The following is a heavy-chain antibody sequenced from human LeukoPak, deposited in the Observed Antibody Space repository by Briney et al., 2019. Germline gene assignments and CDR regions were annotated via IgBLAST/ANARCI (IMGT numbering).Heavy chain of an antibody. J-gene: IGHJ6*02. Sequence: PGGSLRLSCAASGFMFSSFGIHWVRQAPGKGLEWVAVISYDGSNKYYGDSVKGRFTISRDNSKNTLYLQVNSLRPEDTAVYYCAKSRYSNNWHYVMDVWGQGTTVTVSS. CDR1: GFMFSSFG. D-gene: IGHD1-1*01. V-gene: IGHV3-30*18. CDR2: ISYDGSNK. CDR3: AKSRYSNNWHYVMDV.